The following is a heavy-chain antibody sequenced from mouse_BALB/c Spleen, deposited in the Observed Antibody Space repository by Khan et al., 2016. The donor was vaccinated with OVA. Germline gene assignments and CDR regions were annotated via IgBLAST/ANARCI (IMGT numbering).Heavy chain of an antibody. V-gene: IGHV2-6-7*01. CDR3: ARELRLGGFAY. D-gene: IGHD1-2*01. CDR1: GFSLTGYG. J-gene: IGHJ3*01. CDR2: IWSDGST. Sequence: QVQLKESGPGLVAPSQSLSITCTVSGFSLTGYGVNWVRQPPGKDLEWLGMIWSDGSTDYNSALKSRLSINKDNSKSQVFLKKNSLQTDDTARYFCARELRLGGFAYWGQGTLVTVST.